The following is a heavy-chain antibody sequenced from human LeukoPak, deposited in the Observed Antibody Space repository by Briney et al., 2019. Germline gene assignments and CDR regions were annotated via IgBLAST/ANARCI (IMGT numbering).Heavy chain of an antibody. CDR1: GFTFSSYG. CDR3: AKDQSLCSGYDCHAFDI. V-gene: IGHV3-30*18. D-gene: IGHD5-12*01. J-gene: IGHJ3*02. CDR2: ISYDGSNK. Sequence: GGSLRLSCAASGFTFSSYGMHWVRQAPGKGLEWVAVISYDGSNKYYADSVKGRFTISRDNSKNTLYLQMNSLRAEDTAVYYCAKDQSLCSGYDCHAFDIWGQGTMVTVSS.